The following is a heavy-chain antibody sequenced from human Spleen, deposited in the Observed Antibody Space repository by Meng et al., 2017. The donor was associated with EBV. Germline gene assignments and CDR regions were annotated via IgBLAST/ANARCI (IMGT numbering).Heavy chain of an antibody. CDR3: AAIRGFTYGYLDL. CDR1: GYSVSDLS. J-gene: IGHJ4*02. V-gene: IGHV1-24*01. CDR2: FDSEDGET. D-gene: IGHD5-18*01. Sequence: QVQTVQSGGEVKKPGASGKVSCKISGYSVSDLSMHWGRQAPGKGLEWMGGFDSEDGETVYAEKFQGRVTMTDDTSTETAYMELSSLRSEDTAVYYCAAIRGFTYGYLDLWGQGTLVTVSS.